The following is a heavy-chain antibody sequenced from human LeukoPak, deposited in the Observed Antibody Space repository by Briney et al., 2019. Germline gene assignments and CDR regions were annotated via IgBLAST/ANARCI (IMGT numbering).Heavy chain of an antibody. J-gene: IGHJ4*02. V-gene: IGHV1-18*01. CDR2: ISAYNGNT. D-gene: IGHD3-10*01. CDR1: GYTFTSYG. Sequence: ASVKVSCKASGYTFTSYGISWVRQAPGQGLGWMGWISAYNGNTNYAQKLQGRVTMTTDTSTSTAYMELSSLRSEDTAVYYCARAHQSLLWFGELFGWGQGTLVTVSS. CDR3: ARAHQSLLWFGELFG.